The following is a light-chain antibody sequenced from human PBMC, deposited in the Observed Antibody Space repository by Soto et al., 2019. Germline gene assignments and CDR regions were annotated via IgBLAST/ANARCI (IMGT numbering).Light chain of an antibody. CDR2: WAS. J-gene: IGKJ4*01. CDR1: QSLFYNSNNKNY. Sequence: DIVMTQSPDSLAVSLGERATINCKYSQSLFYNSNNKNYLAWYQQEPGQPPTLLIYWASTRESGVPDRFSGSGSWTGFTLTFSNLQAEDVAVYCCHQYYCVPLTFVGGTKVEIK. CDR3: HQYYCVPLT. V-gene: IGKV4-1*01.